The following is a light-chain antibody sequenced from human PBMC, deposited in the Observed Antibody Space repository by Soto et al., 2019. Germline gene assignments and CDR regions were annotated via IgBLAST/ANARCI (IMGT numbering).Light chain of an antibody. CDR2: GAS. CDR3: QQYGSSPGA. V-gene: IGKV3-20*01. J-gene: IGKJ1*01. CDR1: QSVSSSY. Sequence: EIVWTQSPGTLSLSPGERATLSCRASQSVSSSYLAWYQQKPGQAPRLLIYGASSRATGIPDGFSGSGSGTDFTLTISRLEPEDFAVYYCQQYGSSPGAFGQGTKVDIK.